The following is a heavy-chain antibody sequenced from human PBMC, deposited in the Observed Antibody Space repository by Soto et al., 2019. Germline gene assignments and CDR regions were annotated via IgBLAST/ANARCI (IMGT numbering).Heavy chain of an antibody. CDR3: GRVGVLEIQGENKIVGYYFDY. CDR1: GGSFSGYY. D-gene: IGHD3-3*01. CDR2: INHSGST. Sequence: SETLSLTCAVYGGSFSGYYWSWIRQPPGKGLEWIGEINHSGSTNYNPSLKSRVTISVDTSKNQFSLKLSSVTAADTAVYYCGRVGVLEIQGENKIVGYYFDYWGQGTLVTVSS. V-gene: IGHV4-34*01. J-gene: IGHJ4*02.